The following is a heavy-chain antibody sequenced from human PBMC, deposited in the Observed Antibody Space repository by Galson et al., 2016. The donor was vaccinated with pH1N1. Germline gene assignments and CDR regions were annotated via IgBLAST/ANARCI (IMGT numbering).Heavy chain of an antibody. CDR1: GYSFSNYW. CDR2: IYPGDSDT. Sequence: QSGAEVKKPRESLRISCKGFGYSFSNYWIAWVRQMPGKGLECMGVIYPGDSDTKYNPSFEGQVVISADKSISSVFLQWNSLEASDTAMYYCARSTKGVSTGHFDSWGQGTLVTASS. D-gene: IGHD1-1*01. V-gene: IGHV5-51*03. CDR3: ARSTKGVSTGHFDS. J-gene: IGHJ4*02.